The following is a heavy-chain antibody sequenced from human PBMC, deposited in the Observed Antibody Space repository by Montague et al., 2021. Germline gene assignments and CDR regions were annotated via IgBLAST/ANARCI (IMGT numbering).Heavy chain of an antibody. CDR1: GFTFNNYF. Sequence: LRLSCAASGFTFNNYFMSWFRQAPGKGLEWIGSIYYSGSTYYNPSLKSRVTISVDTSKNQFSLKLSSVTAADTAVYYCARHVIGNYGMDVWGQGTTVTVSS. CDR2: IYYSGST. J-gene: IGHJ6*02. V-gene: IGHV4-39*01. CDR3: ARHVIGNYGMDV. D-gene: IGHD3-16*02.